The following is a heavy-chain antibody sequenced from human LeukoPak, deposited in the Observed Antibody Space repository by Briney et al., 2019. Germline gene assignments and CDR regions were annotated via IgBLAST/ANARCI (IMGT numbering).Heavy chain of an antibody. V-gene: IGHV1-18*01. J-gene: IGHJ4*02. CDR3: ARAALAPLWFGELFY. Sequence: ASVKVSCKASGYTFTSYGIIWVRQAPGQGLEWMGWISAYDGNTNYAQKLQGRVTMTTDTSTSTAYMELRSLRSDDTAVYYCARAALAPLWFGELFYWGQGTLVTVSS. CDR2: ISAYDGNT. D-gene: IGHD3-10*01. CDR1: GYTFTSYG.